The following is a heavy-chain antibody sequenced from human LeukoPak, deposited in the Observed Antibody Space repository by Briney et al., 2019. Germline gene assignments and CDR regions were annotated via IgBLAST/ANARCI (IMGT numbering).Heavy chain of an antibody. V-gene: IGHV4-59*11. J-gene: IGHJ2*01. CDR3: ARAPLVPAAAQSKPYWYFDL. CDR1: GGSISSHY. Sequence: PSETLSLTCTVSGGSISSHYWSWIRQPPGKGLEWIGYIYYSGSTNYNPSLKSRVTISVDTSKNQFSLKLSSVTAADTAVYYCARAPLVPAAAQSKPYWYFDLWGRGTLVTVSS. D-gene: IGHD2-2*01. CDR2: IYYSGST.